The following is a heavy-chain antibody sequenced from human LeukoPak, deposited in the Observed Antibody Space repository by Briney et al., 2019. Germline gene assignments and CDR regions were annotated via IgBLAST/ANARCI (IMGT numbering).Heavy chain of an antibody. V-gene: IGHV1-18*01. D-gene: IGHD4-17*01. CDR1: GYSFTSYG. Sequence: ASVKVSCKASGYSFTSYGITWVRQAPGQGLEWMGWISGYNGNTKYAQKFQGRVTMTTDTSTSTAYMELRSLRSDDTAVYYCARDYGDYPSYWGQGTLVTISS. J-gene: IGHJ4*02. CDR3: ARDYGDYPSY. CDR2: ISGYNGNT.